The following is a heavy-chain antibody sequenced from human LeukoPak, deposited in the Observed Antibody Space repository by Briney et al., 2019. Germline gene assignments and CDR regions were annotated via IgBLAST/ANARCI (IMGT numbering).Heavy chain of an antibody. Sequence: GGSLRLSCAASGFTFSSYGMHWVRQAPGQGLEWVAVIWYDGSNKYYADSVKGRFTISRDNSKNTLYLQMNSLRAEDTAVYYCAKDRVKGPDAAPFDYWGQGTLVTVSS. J-gene: IGHJ4*02. D-gene: IGHD6-13*01. CDR2: IWYDGSNK. V-gene: IGHV3-33*06. CDR1: GFTFSSYG. CDR3: AKDRVKGPDAAPFDY.